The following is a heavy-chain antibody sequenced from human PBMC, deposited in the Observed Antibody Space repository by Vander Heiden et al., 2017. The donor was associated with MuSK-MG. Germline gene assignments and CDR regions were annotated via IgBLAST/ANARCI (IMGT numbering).Heavy chain of an antibody. J-gene: IGHJ4*02. V-gene: IGHV3-21*01. D-gene: IGHD3-10*01. CDR2: ISSSSSYI. CDR3: AREFSSGSYYQGGY. Sequence: EVQLVESGGGLAKPGGSLRLSCAASGFTFSSYSMNWVRQAPGKGLEWVSSISSSSSYIYYADSVKGRFTISRDNAKNSLYLQMNSLRAEDTAVYYCAREFSSGSYYQGGYWGQGTLVTVSS. CDR1: GFTFSSYS.